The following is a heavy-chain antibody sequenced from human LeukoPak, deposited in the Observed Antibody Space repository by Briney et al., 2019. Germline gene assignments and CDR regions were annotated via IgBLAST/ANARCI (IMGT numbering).Heavy chain of an antibody. D-gene: IGHD1-26*01. V-gene: IGHV4-39*01. CDR3: ARLRDRSYYARGFDY. Sequence: PSETLSLTCTVSGDSISSGFYYWGWLRQPAGKGLAWIGSIYYSGSTYYNPSLKRRVTISVDTSKNPFSLKLSSVTAADTAVYYCARLRDRSYYARGFDYWGQGTLVTVSS. J-gene: IGHJ4*02. CDR2: IYYSGST. CDR1: GDSISSGFYY.